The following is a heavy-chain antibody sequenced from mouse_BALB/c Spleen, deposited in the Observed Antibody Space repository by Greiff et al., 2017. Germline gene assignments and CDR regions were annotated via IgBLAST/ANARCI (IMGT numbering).Heavy chain of an antibody. CDR1: GFTFSSYA. J-gene: IGHJ2*01. D-gene: IGHD2-14*01. CDR2: ISSGGSYT. Sequence: EVKLMESGGGLVKPGGSLKLSCAASGFTFSSYAMSWVRQSPEKRLEWVAEISSGGSYTYYPDTVTGRFTISRDNAKNTLYLEMSSLRSEDTAMYYCARGGKYRPFDYWGQGITLTVSS. CDR3: ARGGKYRPFDY. V-gene: IGHV5-9-4*01.